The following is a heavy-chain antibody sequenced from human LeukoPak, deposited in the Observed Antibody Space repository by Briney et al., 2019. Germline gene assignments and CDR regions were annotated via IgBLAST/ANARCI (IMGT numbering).Heavy chain of an antibody. CDR3: ARVAKERVGGVYYFDY. V-gene: IGHV3-13*01. CDR2: IGTAGDT. J-gene: IGHJ4*02. Sequence: GGSLRLSCAASGFTFSDYDMYWVRQATGKGLEWVSAIGTAGDTYYTGPVKGRFTISRENAKNSLYLQMNSLRAGDTAVYYCARVAKERVGGVYYFDYWGQGTLVTVSS. CDR1: GFTFSDYD. D-gene: IGHD1-1*01.